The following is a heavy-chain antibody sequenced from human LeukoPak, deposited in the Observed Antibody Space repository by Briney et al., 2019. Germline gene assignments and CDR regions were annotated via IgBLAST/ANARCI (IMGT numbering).Heavy chain of an antibody. Sequence: GGSLRLSCAASGFTFSSYAMHWVRQAPGKGLEWVAVISYDGSNKYYADSVKGRFTISRDNSKNTLYLQMNSPRAEDTAVYYCAREGGYSSLDYWGQGTLVTVSS. D-gene: IGHD6-13*01. CDR3: AREGGYSSLDY. CDR2: ISYDGSNK. CDR1: GFTFSSYA. V-gene: IGHV3-30*04. J-gene: IGHJ4*02.